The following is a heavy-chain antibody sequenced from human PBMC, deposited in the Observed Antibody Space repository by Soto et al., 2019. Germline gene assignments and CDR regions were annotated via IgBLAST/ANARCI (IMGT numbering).Heavy chain of an antibody. Sequence: QVQLVESGGGVVQPGGSLRLSCVASGFTLRTSGMHWVRQAPSKGLEWVAVISHDGSNQFYAESVKGRFTISRDNSKNMLYLQMNSLRAEDSPVYFCAQDFSAAFDYWGQGTAVTVSS. V-gene: IGHV3-30*18. CDR1: GFTLRTSG. CDR2: ISHDGSNQ. D-gene: IGHD6-25*01. CDR3: AQDFSAAFDY. J-gene: IGHJ4*02.